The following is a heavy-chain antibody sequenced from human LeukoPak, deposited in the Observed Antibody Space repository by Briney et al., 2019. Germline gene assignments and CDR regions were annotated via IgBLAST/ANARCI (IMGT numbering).Heavy chain of an antibody. V-gene: IGHV4-34*01. D-gene: IGHD3-3*01. CDR3: ARVPNYDFWSGYRPTYYYYMDV. Sequence: SETLSLTCTVSRGSISFYYWSWIRQPPGKGLEWIGEINHSGSTNYNPSLKGRVTISVDTSKNQFSLKLSSVTAADTAVYYCARVPNYDFWSGYRPTYYYYMDVWGKGTTVTVSS. CDR2: INHSGST. J-gene: IGHJ6*03. CDR1: RGSISFYY.